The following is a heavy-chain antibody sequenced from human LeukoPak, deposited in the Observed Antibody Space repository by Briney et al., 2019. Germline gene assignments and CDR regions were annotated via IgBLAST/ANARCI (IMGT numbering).Heavy chain of an antibody. CDR1: GFTLSSYE. V-gene: IGHV3-23*01. D-gene: IGHD2-15*01. CDR3: AKATVTSCIGAFCYPFDS. CDR2: IDYSGGNT. Sequence: GGSLRLSCTASGFTLSSYEMSWIRQAPGKGLEWVSSIDYSGGNTYYADSVKGRFTISRDNSHNTLYLQMNSLRAEDTAIYYCAKATVTSCIGAFCYPFDSWGQGTLVTVSS. J-gene: IGHJ4*02.